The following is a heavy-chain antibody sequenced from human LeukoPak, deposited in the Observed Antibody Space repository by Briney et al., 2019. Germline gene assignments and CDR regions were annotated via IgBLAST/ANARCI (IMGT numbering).Heavy chain of an antibody. CDR3: ARVGYCSSTSCYAGALDY. CDR1: GYSISSGYY. D-gene: IGHD2-2*03. Sequence: SEPLSLTCAVSGYSISSGYYWGWIRQPPGKGLEWIGSIYHSGSTYYNPSLKSRDTISVDTSKNQFSLKLSSVTAADTAVYYCARVGYCSSTSCYAGALDYWGQGTLVTVSS. V-gene: IGHV4-38-2*01. CDR2: IYHSGST. J-gene: IGHJ4*02.